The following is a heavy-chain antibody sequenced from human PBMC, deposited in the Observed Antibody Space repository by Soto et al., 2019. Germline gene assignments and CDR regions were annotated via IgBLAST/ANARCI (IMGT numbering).Heavy chain of an antibody. CDR2: ISAYNGNT. Sequence: ASVKVSCKASGYTFTSYAMHWVRQAPGQRLEWMGWISAYNGNTNYAQKLQGRVTMTTDTSTSTAYMELRSLRSDDTAVYYCASFGVGRRNYYGMDVWGQWTTVTVSS. D-gene: IGHD3-3*01. CDR3: ASFGVGRRNYYGMDV. V-gene: IGHV1-18*01. CDR1: GYTFTSYA. J-gene: IGHJ6*02.